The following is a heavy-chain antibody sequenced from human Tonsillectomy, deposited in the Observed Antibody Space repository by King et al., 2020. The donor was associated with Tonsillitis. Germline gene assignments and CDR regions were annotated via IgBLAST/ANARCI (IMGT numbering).Heavy chain of an antibody. J-gene: IGHJ2*01. CDR2: IYYSGST. Sequence: VQLQESGPGLVKPSQNLSLTCTVSGGSISSDDYYWSWIRQPPGKGLEWIGYIYYSGSTYYNPSLKSRVTISVDTSKNQFSLKLTSVTAADTAVYYCARGNPPTTPNDLWGRGTLVTVSS. D-gene: IGHD4-17*01. CDR1: GGSISSDDYY. CDR3: ARGNPPTTPNDL. V-gene: IGHV4-30-4*01.